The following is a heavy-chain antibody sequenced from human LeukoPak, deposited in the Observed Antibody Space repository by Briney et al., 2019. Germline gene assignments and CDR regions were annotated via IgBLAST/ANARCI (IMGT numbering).Heavy chain of an antibody. CDR2: ISWNSGSI. Sequence: PGGSLRLSCAASGFTFDGYAMHWVRQAPGKGLEWVSGISWNSGSIGYADSVKGRFTISRDNAKNSLYLQMNSLRAEDTALYYCAKDAYCSGGSCYPDYWGQGTLVTVSS. CDR3: AKDAYCSGGSCYPDY. D-gene: IGHD2-15*01. V-gene: IGHV3-9*01. CDR1: GFTFDGYA. J-gene: IGHJ4*02.